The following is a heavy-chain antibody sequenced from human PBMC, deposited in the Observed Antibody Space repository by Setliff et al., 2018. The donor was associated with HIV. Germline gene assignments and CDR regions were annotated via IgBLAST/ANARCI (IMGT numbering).Heavy chain of an antibody. J-gene: IGHJ4*02. V-gene: IGHV1-2*02. D-gene: IGHD6-19*01. CDR2: INPNSGGT. Sequence: ASVKVSCKASGYTFTGYYMHWVRQAPGQGLEWMGWINPNSGGTNYAQKLQGRVTMTTDTSTSTAYMELRSLRSDDTAVYYCASRSGYSSGWYVDYFDYWGQGTLVTVSS. CDR3: ASRSGYSSGWYVDYFDY. CDR1: GYTFTGYY.